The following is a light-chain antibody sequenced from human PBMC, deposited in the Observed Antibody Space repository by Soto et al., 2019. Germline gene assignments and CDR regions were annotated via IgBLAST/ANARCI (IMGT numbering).Light chain of an antibody. V-gene: IGKV3-11*01. Sequence: EIVLTQSPVTLSLSPGERATLSCRASQSVTTFLAWYQQKPGQAPRLLIYDVSNRATGIPARFSGSGSGTDFTLTISSLEPEDFAVYYCQQPINWPLTFGGGTKVEIK. CDR2: DVS. CDR1: QSVTTF. CDR3: QQPINWPLT. J-gene: IGKJ4*01.